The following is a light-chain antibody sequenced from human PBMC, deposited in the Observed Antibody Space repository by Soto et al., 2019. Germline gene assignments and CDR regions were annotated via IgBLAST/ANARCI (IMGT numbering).Light chain of an antibody. J-gene: IGLJ1*01. CDR2: EVS. CDR1: SSDIGAYIY. CDR3: SSYAGSNNFV. Sequence: QFVLTQPPSASGSPGQSVTISCTGTSSDIGAYIYVSWYQQHPGKAPKLMISEVSRRPSGVPERFSGSKSGNTASLTVSGLKAHHEDNYYCSSYAGSNNFVFGTATK. V-gene: IGLV2-8*01.